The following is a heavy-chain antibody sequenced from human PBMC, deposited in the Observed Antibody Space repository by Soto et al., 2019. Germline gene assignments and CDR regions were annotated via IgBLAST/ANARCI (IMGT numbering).Heavy chain of an antibody. CDR3: ARVAIMVQLERGYYYYYMDV. V-gene: IGHV4-4*02. CDR2: IYHSGST. Sequence: PSETLSLTCAFSSGSISSSNWWSWVRQPPGKGLEWIGEIYHSGSTNYNPSLKSRVTISVDKSKNQFSLKLSSVTAADTAVYYCARVAIMVQLERGYYYYYMDVWGKGTTVTVSS. D-gene: IGHD2-8*01. CDR1: SGSISSSNW. J-gene: IGHJ6*03.